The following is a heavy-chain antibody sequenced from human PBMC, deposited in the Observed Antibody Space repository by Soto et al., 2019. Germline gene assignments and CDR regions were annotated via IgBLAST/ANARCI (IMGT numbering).Heavy chain of an antibody. V-gene: IGHV3-23*01. CDR2: MSGSSSTT. D-gene: IGHD1-7*01. J-gene: IGHJ4*02. Sequence: GGSLRLSCATSGLTFSNYAMSWVRQAPGGGLEWVSSMSGSSSTTYYADSVRGRFTISRDRSKNTLYLQMSSLRAEDTALYYCAKNQQRELPRVIDFWGQGTLVTVYS. CDR3: AKNQQRELPRVIDF. CDR1: GLTFSNYA.